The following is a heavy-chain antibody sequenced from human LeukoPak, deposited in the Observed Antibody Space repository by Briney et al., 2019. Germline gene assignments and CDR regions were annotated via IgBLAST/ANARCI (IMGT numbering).Heavy chain of an antibody. D-gene: IGHD6-6*01. Sequence: GESLKISCKGSGYGFTSYWIGWVRQMPGKGLEWMGIIYPGDSDTIYSPSFQGQVTISADKSISTAYLQWSSLKASDTAIYYCARRSSIATRLFDYWGQGTLVTVSS. CDR1: GYGFTSYW. V-gene: IGHV5-51*01. CDR2: IYPGDSDT. J-gene: IGHJ4*02. CDR3: ARRSSIATRLFDY.